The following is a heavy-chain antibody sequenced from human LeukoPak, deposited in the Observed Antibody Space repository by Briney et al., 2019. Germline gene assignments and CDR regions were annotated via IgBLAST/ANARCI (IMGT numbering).Heavy chain of an antibody. CDR3: AKVPPTTTIQRGGYYYYMDV. J-gene: IGHJ6*03. D-gene: IGHD3-10*01. V-gene: IGHV3-53*05. CDR2: IYSGGDT. CDR1: ASTASSND. Sequence: GGSLRLSCAASASTASSNDMIWVRQAPGKGPEWLSVIYSGGDTYYAGSLKGRFTISRDKSNNTLSLQMNSLRAEDTAVYYCAKVPPTTTIQRGGYYYYMDVWGKGTTVTVSS.